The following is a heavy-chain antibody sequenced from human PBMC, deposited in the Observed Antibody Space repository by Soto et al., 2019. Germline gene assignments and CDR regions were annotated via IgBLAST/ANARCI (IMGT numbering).Heavy chain of an antibody. Sequence: HPGGSLRLSCAASGFTFSSYGMHWVRQAPGKGLEWVAVIWYDGSNKYCADSVKGRFTISRDNSKNTLYLQMNSLRAEDTAVYYCARNSGSPQDNWFDPWGQGTLVTVSS. CDR3: ARNSGSPQDNWFDP. J-gene: IGHJ5*02. V-gene: IGHV3-33*01. D-gene: IGHD1-26*01. CDR2: IWYDGSNK. CDR1: GFTFSSYG.